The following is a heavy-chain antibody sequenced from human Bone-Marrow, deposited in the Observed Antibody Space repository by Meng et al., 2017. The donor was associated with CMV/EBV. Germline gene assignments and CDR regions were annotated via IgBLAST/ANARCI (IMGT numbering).Heavy chain of an antibody. CDR2: IIPIFGTA. CDR3: ARVTQRGYDFWSGYTNRYYYGMDV. D-gene: IGHD3-3*01. CDR1: GGTFSSYA. J-gene: IGHJ6*02. V-gene: IGHV1-69*05. Sequence: SVKVSCKASGGTFSSYAISWVRQAPGQGLEWMGGIIPIFGTANYAQKFQGRVTITTDESTSTAYMELSSLRSEDTAVYYCARVTQRGYDFWSGYTNRYYYGMDVCGQGTTVTVSS.